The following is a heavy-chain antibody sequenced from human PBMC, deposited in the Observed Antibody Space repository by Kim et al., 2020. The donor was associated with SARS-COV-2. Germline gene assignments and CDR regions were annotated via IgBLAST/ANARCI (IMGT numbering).Heavy chain of an antibody. CDR2: IIPIFGTA. V-gene: IGHV1-69*13. Sequence: SVKVSCKASGGTFSSYAISWVRQAPGQGLEWMGGIIPIFGTANYAQKFQGRVTITADESTSTAYMELSSLRSEDTAVYYCARRQRAYCSGGSCYGDAFDIWGQGTMVTVSS. CDR1: GGTFSSYA. J-gene: IGHJ3*02. CDR3: ARRQRAYCSGGSCYGDAFDI. D-gene: IGHD2-15*01.